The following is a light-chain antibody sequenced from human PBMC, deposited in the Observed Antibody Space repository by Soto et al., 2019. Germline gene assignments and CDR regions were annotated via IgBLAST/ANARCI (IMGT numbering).Light chain of an antibody. V-gene: IGLV1-44*01. CDR1: SSNIGSNT. CDR2: NNN. Sequence: QCALTQPPSASGTPGQRVTISCSGSSSNIGSNTVNWYQQLPGTAPNLLIYNNNQRPSGVPDRISGSKSGTSASLAIGGLQSEDEADYYCAAWDDSLNGFYVFGTGTKVTVL. J-gene: IGLJ1*01. CDR3: AAWDDSLNGFYV.